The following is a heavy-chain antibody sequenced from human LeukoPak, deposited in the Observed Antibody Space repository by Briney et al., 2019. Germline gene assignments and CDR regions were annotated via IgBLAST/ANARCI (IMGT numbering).Heavy chain of an antibody. D-gene: IGHD1-1*01. J-gene: IGHJ3*02. V-gene: IGHV3-30-3*01. CDR1: GFTFSSYA. CDR3: ARDQDAIQLVAFDI. CDR2: ISYDGSNK. Sequence: GGSLRLSCAASGFTFSSYAMHWVRRAPGKGLEWVAVISYDGSNKYYADSVMGRFTISRDNSKNTLYLQMNSLRAEDTAVYYCARDQDAIQLVAFDIWGQGTMVTVSS.